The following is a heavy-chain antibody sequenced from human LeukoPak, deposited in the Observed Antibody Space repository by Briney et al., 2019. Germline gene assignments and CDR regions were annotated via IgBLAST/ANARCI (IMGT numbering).Heavy chain of an antibody. CDR1: GFTFSSYW. V-gene: IGHV3-74*01. CDR3: ARSHYYDSSGIFSYYYGLDV. D-gene: IGHD3-22*01. J-gene: IGHJ6*02. CDR2: VNSDGSST. Sequence: GGSLRLSCAASGFTFSSYWMHWVRQVPGKGLVWVSRVNSDGSSTRHADSVKGRFTISRDNAKNTLYPQMNSLRSEDTAVYYCARSHYYDSSGIFSYYYGLDVWGQGTTVTVSS.